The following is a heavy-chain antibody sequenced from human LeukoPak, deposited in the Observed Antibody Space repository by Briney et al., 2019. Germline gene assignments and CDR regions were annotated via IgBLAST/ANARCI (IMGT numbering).Heavy chain of an antibody. V-gene: IGHV1-69*01. CDR2: IIPIFGTA. CDR1: GGTFSSYA. CDR3: ASYDYSNYQTYYYYYYMDV. D-gene: IGHD4-11*01. J-gene: IGHJ6*03. Sequence: SVKVSCKASGGTFSSYAISWVRQAPGQGLEWMGGIIPIFGTANYAQKFQGRVTITADESTSTAYMELSSLRSEDTAVYYCASYDYSNYQTYYYYYYMDVWGKGTTVTVSS.